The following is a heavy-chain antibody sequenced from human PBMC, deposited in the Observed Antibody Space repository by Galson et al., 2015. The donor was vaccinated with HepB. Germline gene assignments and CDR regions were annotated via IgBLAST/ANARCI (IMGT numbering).Heavy chain of an antibody. V-gene: IGHV3-11*03. D-gene: IGHD2-2*01. J-gene: IGHJ4*02. CDR1: GFTFSDYY. CDR2: ISSSSSYT. CDR3: ARFVVVPAAAQDY. Sequence: SLRLSCAASGFTFSDYYMSWIRQAPGKGLEWVSYISSSSSYTNYADSVKGRFTISRDNAKNSLYLQMYSLRAEDTAVYYCARFVVVPAAAQDYWGQGTLVTVSS.